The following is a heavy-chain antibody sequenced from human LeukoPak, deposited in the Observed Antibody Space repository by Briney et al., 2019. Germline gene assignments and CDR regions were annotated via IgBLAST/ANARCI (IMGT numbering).Heavy chain of an antibody. CDR1: GYTFTGYY. Sequence: GASVKVSCKASGYTFTGYYMHWVRQAPGQGLEWMGWIHPNSGGTNYAQKFQGRVTMTRDTSISTAYMELSRLRSDDTAVYYCARSGGYSSSWYLGGGYWGQGTLVTVSS. CDR2: IHPNSGGT. CDR3: ARSGGYSSSWYLGGGY. D-gene: IGHD6-13*01. J-gene: IGHJ4*02. V-gene: IGHV1-2*02.